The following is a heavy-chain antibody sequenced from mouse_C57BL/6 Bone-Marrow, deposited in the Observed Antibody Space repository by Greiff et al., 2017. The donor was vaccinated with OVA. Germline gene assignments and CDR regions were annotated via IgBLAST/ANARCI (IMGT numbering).Heavy chain of an antibody. J-gene: IGHJ2*01. V-gene: IGHV14-4*01. Sequence: VQLQQSGAELVRPGASVKLSCTASGFNIKDDDMHWVKQRPEQGLEWIGWIDPEKGDTEYASKFQGKATITADTSSNTVYLQLSSLTSEDTAVYYGTRWLPLDYWGQGTTLTVSS. CDR2: IDPEKGDT. CDR1: GFNIKDDD. CDR3: TRWLPLDY. D-gene: IGHD2-3*01.